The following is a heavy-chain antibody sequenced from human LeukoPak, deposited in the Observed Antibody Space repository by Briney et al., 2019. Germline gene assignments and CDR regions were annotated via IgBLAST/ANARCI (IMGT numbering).Heavy chain of an antibody. D-gene: IGHD6-13*01. CDR3: ARGRIGIAAAGTLSWFDP. CDR1: GGSINTFY. Sequence: SETLSLTCTVSGGSINTFYWSWIRQPPGKGLEWIGYIFYSGSTNYNPSLKSRVTISVDTSKSQFSLRLNSVTAADTAVYYCARGRIGIAAAGTLSWFDPWGQGTLVTVSS. CDR2: IFYSGST. V-gene: IGHV4-59*01. J-gene: IGHJ5*02.